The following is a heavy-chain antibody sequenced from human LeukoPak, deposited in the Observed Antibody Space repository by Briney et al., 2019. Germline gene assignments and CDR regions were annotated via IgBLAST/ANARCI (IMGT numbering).Heavy chain of an antibody. Sequence: PGRSLRLSCAASGFTFDDYAMHWVRQAPGKGLEWVSGINWKSGSIGYADSVKGRFTISRDNAKNSLYLQMNSLRAEDTALYFCAKDLSYGDYPSYYYGLDVWGQGTTVTVSS. CDR2: INWKSGSI. D-gene: IGHD4-17*01. V-gene: IGHV3-9*01. CDR1: GFTFDDYA. CDR3: AKDLSYGDYPSYYYGLDV. J-gene: IGHJ6*02.